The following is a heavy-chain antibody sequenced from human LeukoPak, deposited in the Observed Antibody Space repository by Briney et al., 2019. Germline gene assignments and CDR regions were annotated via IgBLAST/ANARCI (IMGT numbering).Heavy chain of an antibody. CDR1: GFTFSSYG. D-gene: IGHD3-10*01. J-gene: IGHJ6*03. V-gene: IGHV3-30*02. CDR2: IRYDGSNE. Sequence: GGSLRLSCAASGFTFSSYGMHWVRQAPGKGLEWVAFIRYDGSNEYYADSVKGRFTISRDNSKNTLYLQMNSLRTEDTAVYYCAKDPYYYASRAYYYYMDVWGKGTTVTVSS. CDR3: AKDPYYYASRAYYYYMDV.